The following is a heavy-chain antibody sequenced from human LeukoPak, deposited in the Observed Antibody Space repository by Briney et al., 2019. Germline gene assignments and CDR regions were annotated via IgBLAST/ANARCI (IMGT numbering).Heavy chain of an antibody. J-gene: IGHJ4*02. CDR2: INHSGST. CDR3: ARGRWGFVDY. D-gene: IGHD3-16*01. V-gene: IGHV4-34*01. Sequence: SETLSLTCAVYGGSFSGYYWSWIRQPPGKGLEWIGEINHSGSTNYNPSLKSRVTISLDTSKNQFSLKLSSVTAADTAVYSSARGRWGFVDYWGQGTLVPVSS. CDR1: GGSFSGYY.